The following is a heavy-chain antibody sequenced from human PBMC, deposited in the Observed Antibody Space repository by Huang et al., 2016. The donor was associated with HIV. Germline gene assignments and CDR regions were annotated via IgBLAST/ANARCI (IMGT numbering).Heavy chain of an antibody. V-gene: IGHV1-69*13. Sequence: QVQLVQSGAEVKKPGSSVKVSYKASGGTFSSYAISWVRQSPGQGLEWMGGIIPIVGTENYAQKFQGRVTITADESTSTAYMELSSLRSEDTAVYYCARARGYYDSSVSYYFDYWGQGTLVTVSS. CDR3: ARARGYYDSSVSYYFDY. CDR1: GGTFSSYA. D-gene: IGHD3-22*01. CDR2: IIPIVGTE. J-gene: IGHJ4*02.